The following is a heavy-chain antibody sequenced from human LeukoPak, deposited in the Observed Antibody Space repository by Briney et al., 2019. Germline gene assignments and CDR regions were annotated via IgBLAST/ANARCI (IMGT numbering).Heavy chain of an antibody. D-gene: IGHD3-10*01. J-gene: IGHJ4*02. CDR3: ARDHPARITMVRGVSLDY. CDR2: ISAYNGNT. Sequence: ASVKVSCKASGYTFTSYGISWVRQAPGQGLEWMGWISAYNGNTNYAQKLQGRVTMTTDTSTSTAYMELRRLRSDDTAVYYCARDHPARITMVRGVSLDYWGQGTLVTVSS. CDR1: GYTFTSYG. V-gene: IGHV1-18*01.